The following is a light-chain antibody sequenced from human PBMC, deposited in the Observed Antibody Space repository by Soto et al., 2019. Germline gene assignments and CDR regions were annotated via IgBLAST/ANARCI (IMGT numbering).Light chain of an antibody. CDR3: QQSYNTPPS. Sequence: DIQMTQSPSSLSASVVDRVTITCRASQSISSYLNWYQQKPWKAPKLLIYAASSLQSGVPSRFSGSGSGTDFTLTISSLQPEDFATYYCQQSYNTPPSFGQGTKLEIK. CDR1: QSISSY. CDR2: AAS. V-gene: IGKV1-39*01. J-gene: IGKJ2*01.